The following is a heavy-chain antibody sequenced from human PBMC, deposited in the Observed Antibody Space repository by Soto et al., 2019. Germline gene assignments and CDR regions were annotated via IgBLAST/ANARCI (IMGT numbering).Heavy chain of an antibody. CDR3: ARTDCSSTSCYNYYYYGMDV. CDR2: INPGNGDT. J-gene: IGHJ6*02. Sequence: QVQLVQSGTEVKKPGASVKVSCKTSGYSFTKYGLHWVRQAPGQRLAWMGWINPGNGDTKYSQKFQGRVTITRDTSATTDYIELSSLRSEDSAVFYCARTDCSSTSCYNYYYYGMDVWGQGTTVTVSS. V-gene: IGHV1-3*01. CDR1: GYSFTKYG. D-gene: IGHD2-2*01.